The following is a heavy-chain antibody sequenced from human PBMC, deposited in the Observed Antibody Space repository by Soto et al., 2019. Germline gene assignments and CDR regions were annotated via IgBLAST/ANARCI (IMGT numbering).Heavy chain of an antibody. Sequence: GGSLRLSCAASGFTFSSYAMHWVRQAPGKGLEWVAVISYDGSNKYYADSVKGRFTISRDNSKNTLYLQMNSLRAEDTAVYYCARGGPTVTDYFDYWGQGTLVTVSS. CDR1: GFTFSSYA. J-gene: IGHJ4*02. V-gene: IGHV3-30-3*01. CDR3: ARGGPTVTDYFDY. D-gene: IGHD4-17*01. CDR2: ISYDGSNK.